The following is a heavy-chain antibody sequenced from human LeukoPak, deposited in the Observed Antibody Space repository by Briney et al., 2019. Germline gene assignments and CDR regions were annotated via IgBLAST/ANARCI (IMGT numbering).Heavy chain of an antibody. CDR2: IGGSGVST. Sequence: PGRSLRLSCAASGFTFGAYAMSWVRQAPGKGLEWVSGIGGSGVSTYYADSVKGRFTISRDNSKNTLYVQMNSLRAEDTAVYYCAKGVVRTGPDYYFDYWGQGTLVTVSS. V-gene: IGHV3-23*01. CDR3: AKGVVRTGPDYYFDY. J-gene: IGHJ4*02. CDR1: GFTFGAYA. D-gene: IGHD3-10*01.